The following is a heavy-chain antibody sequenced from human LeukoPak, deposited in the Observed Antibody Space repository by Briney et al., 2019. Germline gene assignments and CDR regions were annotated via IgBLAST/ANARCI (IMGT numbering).Heavy chain of an antibody. CDR3: AKDPADYGNYYYYMDV. CDR2: ISYDGSNK. J-gene: IGHJ6*03. CDR1: GFTFSSYG. V-gene: IGHV3-30*18. Sequence: QPGGSLRLSCAASGFTFSSYGMHWVRQAPGKGLEWVAVISYDGSNKYYADSVKGRFTISRDNSKNTLYLQMNSLRAEDTAVYYCAKDPADYGNYYYYMDVWGKGTTVTVSS. D-gene: IGHD4-17*01.